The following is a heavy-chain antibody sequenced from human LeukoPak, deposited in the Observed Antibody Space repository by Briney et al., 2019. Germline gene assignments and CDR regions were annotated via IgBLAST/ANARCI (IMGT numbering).Heavy chain of an antibody. CDR1: GGSISSYY. CDR2: IYYSGST. CDR3: ARGVPAAAGWFDP. D-gene: IGHD2-2*01. Sequence: SETLSLTCTVSGGSISSYYWSWIRQPPGKGLEWIGYIYYSGSTNYNPSLKSRVTISVDTSKNQFSLKLSSVTAADTAVYYCARGVPAAAGWFDPWGQGTLVTVSS. V-gene: IGHV4-59*01. J-gene: IGHJ5*02.